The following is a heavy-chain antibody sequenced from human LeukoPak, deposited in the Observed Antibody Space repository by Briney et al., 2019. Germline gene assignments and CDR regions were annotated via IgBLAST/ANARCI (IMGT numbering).Heavy chain of an antibody. Sequence: GGSLRLSCAASGFTFSNYWMTWVRQAPGKGLEWVANIKQDGSEKNYVDSVKGRFTISRDNAKTSLYLQMISLRAEDTAVYYCARHLSGVTGYTYGRGIDYWGQGTLVTVSS. J-gene: IGHJ4*02. CDR2: IKQDGSEK. D-gene: IGHD5-18*01. CDR1: GFTFSNYW. CDR3: ARHLSGVTGYTYGRGIDY. V-gene: IGHV3-7*01.